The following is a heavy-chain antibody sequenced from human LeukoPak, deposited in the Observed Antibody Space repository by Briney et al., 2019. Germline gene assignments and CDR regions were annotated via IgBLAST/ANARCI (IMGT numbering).Heavy chain of an antibody. D-gene: IGHD6-6*01. J-gene: IGHJ3*02. V-gene: IGHV4-31*03. CDR3: ASGIAARRDAFDI. Sequence: SQTLFLTCTVSGGSISSGGYYWSWIRQHPGKGLEWIGYIYYSGSTYYNPSLKSRVTISVDTSKNQFSLKLSSVTAADTAVYYCASGIAARRDAFDIWGQGTMVTVSS. CDR1: GGSISSGGYY. CDR2: IYYSGST.